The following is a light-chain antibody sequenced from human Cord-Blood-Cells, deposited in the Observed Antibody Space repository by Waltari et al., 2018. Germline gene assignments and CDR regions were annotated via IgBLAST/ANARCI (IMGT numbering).Light chain of an antibody. V-gene: IGLV2-23*01. CDR1: SSDVGSYNL. CDR3: CSYAGSSTYV. Sequence: QSALPQPASVSGSPGQSLTIPCTGNSSDVGSYNLVSWYQQPPGKAPKLMIYEGSKRPSGVSNRFSVSKSGNTASLTISGLQAEDEADYYCCSYAGSSTYVFGTGSKVTVL. CDR2: EGS. J-gene: IGLJ1*01.